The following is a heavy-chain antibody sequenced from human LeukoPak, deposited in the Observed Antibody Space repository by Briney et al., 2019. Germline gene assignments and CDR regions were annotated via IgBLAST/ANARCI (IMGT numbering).Heavy chain of an antibody. Sequence: ASVTVSCKASGYTFTGHHMHWVRQAPGQGLEYMGWINLDSGVTKSAQNFQGRVTMTRDTSISTAYMELSRLTSDDTAIYYCASEPTPSGGFAVWGQGTMVTVSS. CDR2: INLDSGVT. J-gene: IGHJ3*01. D-gene: IGHD2-15*01. CDR3: ASEPTPSGGFAV. CDR1: GYTFTGHH. V-gene: IGHV1-2*02.